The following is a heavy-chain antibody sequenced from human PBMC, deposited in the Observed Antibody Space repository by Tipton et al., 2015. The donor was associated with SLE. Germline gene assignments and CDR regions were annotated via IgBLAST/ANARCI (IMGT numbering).Heavy chain of an antibody. CDR1: GFTFSLYW. CDR2: IKQRGSEK. J-gene: IGHJ4*02. Sequence: SLRLSCAASGFTFSLYWMSWLRQAPGKGLEWVASIKQRGSEKYYVDSVEGRFTISRDDAKNSLYLQMNSLRAEDTAVYYCARDLVNHYDSSGVSDYWGQGTQVTVSS. D-gene: IGHD3-22*01. CDR3: ARDLVNHYDSSGVSDY. V-gene: IGHV3-7*01.